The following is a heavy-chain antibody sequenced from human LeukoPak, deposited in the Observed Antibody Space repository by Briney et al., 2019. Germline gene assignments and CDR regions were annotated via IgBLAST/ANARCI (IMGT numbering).Heavy chain of an antibody. Sequence: GGSLRLSCEASGFSIKIYEINWVRQAPGKALEWVSYISSRGTTMYYADSVKGRFTVSRDNAENSVYLQMNSVKAEDTAVYYCARENVNGYHSFDFWGQGTLVAVSS. CDR3: ARENVNGYHSFDF. J-gene: IGHJ4*02. CDR1: GFSIKIYE. CDR2: ISSRGTTM. D-gene: IGHD5-12*01. V-gene: IGHV3-48*03.